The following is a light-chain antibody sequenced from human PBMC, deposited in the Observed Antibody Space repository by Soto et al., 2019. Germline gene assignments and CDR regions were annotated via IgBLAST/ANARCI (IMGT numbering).Light chain of an antibody. Sequence: QSVLTQPASVSGSPGQSITIPCTGSSSDVGSYNLLSWYQHHPGKAPKLIISEVYKRPSGISNRFSGSKSGNTASLTISGLQAEDEAEYYCCSYAGSSAFLVFGGGTQLTVL. CDR3: CSYAGSSAFLV. CDR1: SSDVGSYNL. CDR2: EVY. J-gene: IGLJ7*01. V-gene: IGLV2-23*02.